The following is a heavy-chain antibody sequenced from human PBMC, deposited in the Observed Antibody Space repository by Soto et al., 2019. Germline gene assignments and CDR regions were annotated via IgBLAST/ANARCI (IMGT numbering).Heavy chain of an antibody. CDR1: GGSISSGDYY. D-gene: IGHD3-10*01. V-gene: IGHV4-30-4*01. J-gene: IGHJ3*02. CDR3: ARRLLDDDAFDI. CDR2: IYYSGST. Sequence: QVQLQESGPGLVKPSQTLSLTCTVSGGSISSGDYYWSWIRQPPGKGLEWIGYIYYSGSTYYNPSLKRRVTTSVDTSKNQFSLKLSSVTAADTAVYYCARRLLDDDAFDIWGQGTMVTVSS.